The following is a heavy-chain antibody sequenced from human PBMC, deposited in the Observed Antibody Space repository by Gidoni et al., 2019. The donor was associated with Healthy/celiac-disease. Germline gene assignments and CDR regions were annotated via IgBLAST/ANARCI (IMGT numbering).Heavy chain of an antibody. CDR1: GFTFSSDA. D-gene: IGHD1-7*01. CDR2: ISGSGGST. V-gene: IGHV3-23*01. J-gene: IGHJ6*02. CDR3: AKDRVITGTTIRYYYYGMDV. Sequence: EVQLLESGGGLVQPGGSLRLACAASGFTFSSDAMSWVRQAPGKGLEWVSAISGSGGSTYYADSVKGRFTISRDNSKNTLYLQMNSLRAEDTAVYYCAKDRVITGTTIRYYYYGMDVWGQGTTVTVSS.